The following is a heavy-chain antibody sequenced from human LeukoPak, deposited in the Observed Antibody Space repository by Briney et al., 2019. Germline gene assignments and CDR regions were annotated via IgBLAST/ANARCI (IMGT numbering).Heavy chain of an antibody. D-gene: IGHD3-22*01. CDR3: ARWRDYYDSSGTSDYFDY. Sequence: SETLSLTCAVYGGSFSGYYWSWIRPPPGKGLEWIGEINHSGSTNYNPSLKSRVTISVDTSKNQFSLKLSSVTAADTAVYYCARWRDYYDSSGTSDYFDYWGQGTLVTVSS. CDR1: GGSFSGYY. CDR2: INHSGST. J-gene: IGHJ4*02. V-gene: IGHV4-34*01.